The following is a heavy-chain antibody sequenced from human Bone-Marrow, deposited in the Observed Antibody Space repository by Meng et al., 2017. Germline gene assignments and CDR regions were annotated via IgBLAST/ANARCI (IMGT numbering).Heavy chain of an antibody. CDR1: GFTFSSYS. CDR2: ISSSISYI. V-gene: IGHV3-21*01. Sequence: GESLKISCAASGFTFSSYSMNWVRQAPGKGLEWVSSISSSISYIYYADSVKGRFTISRDNAKNSLYLQMNSLRAEDTAVYYCARDRELAAAGSTDYWGQGTLVTVSS. D-gene: IGHD6-13*01. J-gene: IGHJ4*02. CDR3: ARDRELAAAGSTDY.